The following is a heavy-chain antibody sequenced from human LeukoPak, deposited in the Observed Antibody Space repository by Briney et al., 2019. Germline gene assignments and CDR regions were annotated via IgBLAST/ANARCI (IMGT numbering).Heavy chain of an antibody. V-gene: IGHV1-46*01. CDR2: INPSSGST. CDR3: AREGYSSGWSVHWYFDV. Sequence: ASVKVSCKASGYTFTSYYMHWVRQAPGQGLEWMGIINPSSGSTTYAQKFQGRVTMIRDTSTSTVYMELSSLRSEDTAVYYCAREGYSSGWSVHWYFDVWGRGTLVTVSS. J-gene: IGHJ2*01. D-gene: IGHD6-19*01. CDR1: GYTFTSYY.